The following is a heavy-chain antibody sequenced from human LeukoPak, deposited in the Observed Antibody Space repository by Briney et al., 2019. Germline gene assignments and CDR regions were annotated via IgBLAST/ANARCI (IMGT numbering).Heavy chain of an antibody. V-gene: IGHV1-2*06. CDR1: GYTVSDYF. CDR2: INPNSGDT. J-gene: IGHJ4*02. CDR3: ARDLSTTSNWELDY. D-gene: IGHD7-27*01. Sequence: ASVKVSCKASGYTVSDYFIHWVRQAPGQGLEWMGRINPNSGDTEYAQNFQGRVTMTRDTSISASYMELNRLTSDDTAVYYCARDLSTTSNWELDYWGQGTLVTVSS.